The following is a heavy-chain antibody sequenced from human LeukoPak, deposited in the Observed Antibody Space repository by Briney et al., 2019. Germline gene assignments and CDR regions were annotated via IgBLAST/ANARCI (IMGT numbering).Heavy chain of an antibody. CDR2: ISGYNGDT. Sequence: ASVKVSCKASGYNFANYGISWVRQAPGQGLEWMAWISGYNGDTKYVQKFQGRVTLTTDTSTSTAYMELGSLRSDDTAVYYCARDDYGGNSGLFDYWGQGTLVTVSS. D-gene: IGHD4-23*01. V-gene: IGHV1-18*01. J-gene: IGHJ4*02. CDR3: ARDDYGGNSGLFDY. CDR1: GYNFANYG.